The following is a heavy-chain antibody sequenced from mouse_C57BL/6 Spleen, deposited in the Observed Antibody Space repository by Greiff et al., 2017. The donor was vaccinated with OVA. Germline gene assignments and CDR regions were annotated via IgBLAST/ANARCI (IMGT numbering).Heavy chain of an antibody. V-gene: IGHV1-15*01. CDR2: IDPETGGT. CDR3: TRRGGGSSPAWFAY. D-gene: IGHD1-1*01. Sequence: VQLKESGAELVRPGASVTLSCKASGYTFTDYEMHWVKQTPVHGLEWIGAIDPETGGTAYNQKFKGKAILTADKSSSTAYMELRSLTSEDSAVYYCTRRGGGSSPAWFAYWGQGTLVTVSA. J-gene: IGHJ3*01. CDR1: GYTFTDYE.